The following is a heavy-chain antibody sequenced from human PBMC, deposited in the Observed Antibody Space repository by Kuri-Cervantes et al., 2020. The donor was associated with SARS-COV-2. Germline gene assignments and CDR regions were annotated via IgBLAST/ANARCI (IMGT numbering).Heavy chain of an antibody. J-gene: IGHJ6*02. CDR2: MNPNSGNT. Sequence: ASVKVSCKASGGTFSSYAINWVRQATGQGLEWMGWMNPNSGNTGYAQKFQGRVTMTRNTSISTAYMELSSLRSEDTAVYYCARVLLWFGESRYYYGMDVWGQGTTVTVSS. CDR1: GGTFSSYA. D-gene: IGHD3-10*01. CDR3: ARVLLWFGESRYYYGMDV. V-gene: IGHV1-8*02.